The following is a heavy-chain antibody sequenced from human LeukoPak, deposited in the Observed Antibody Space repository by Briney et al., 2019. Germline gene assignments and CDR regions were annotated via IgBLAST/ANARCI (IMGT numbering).Heavy chain of an antibody. V-gene: IGHV1-2*02. CDR3: ARELRRGYGGNSGY. D-gene: IGHD4-23*01. J-gene: IGHJ4*02. CDR2: INPNSGGT. Sequence: ASVKVSCKASGYTFTGYYMHRVRQAPGQGLEWMGWINPNSGGTNYAQKFRGRVTMTRDTSISTAYMELSRLRSDDTAVYYCARELRRGYGGNSGYWGQGTLVTVSS. CDR1: GYTFTGYY.